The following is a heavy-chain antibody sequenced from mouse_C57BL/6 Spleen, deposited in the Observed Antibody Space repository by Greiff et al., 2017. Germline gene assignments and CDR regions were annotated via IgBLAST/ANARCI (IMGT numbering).Heavy chain of an antibody. Sequence: QVQLKESGPELVKPGASVKISCKASGYSFTSYYIHWVKQRPGQGLEWIGWIYPGSGNTKYNEKFKGKATLTAGTSSSTAYMQLSSLTSEDAAVYYCARMGWALPFDDWGQGTTLTVSS. D-gene: IGHD3-3*01. CDR1: GYSFTSYY. V-gene: IGHV1-66*01. CDR2: IYPGSGNT. CDR3: ARMGWALPFDD. J-gene: IGHJ2*01.